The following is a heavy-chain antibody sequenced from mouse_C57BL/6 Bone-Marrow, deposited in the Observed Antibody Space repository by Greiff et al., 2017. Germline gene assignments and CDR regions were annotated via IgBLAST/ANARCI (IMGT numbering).Heavy chain of an antibody. CDR2: IYPGGGYT. J-gene: IGHJ2*01. CDR3: ARWITTVVSRYFDY. CDR1: GYTFTNYW. D-gene: IGHD1-1*01. Sequence: VQLKQSGAELVRPGTSVKLSCKASGYTFTNYWIGWAKQRPGHGLEWIGDIYPGGGYTNYNDKFKGKATLTVDKSSRTAYILFSSLTSEESAINYCARWITTVVSRYFDYWGQGTTLTVSS. V-gene: IGHV1-63*01.